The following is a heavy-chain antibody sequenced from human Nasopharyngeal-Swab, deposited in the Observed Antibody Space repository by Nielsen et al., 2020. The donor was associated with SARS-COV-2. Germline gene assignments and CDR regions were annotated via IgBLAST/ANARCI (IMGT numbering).Heavy chain of an antibody. V-gene: IGHV3-20*03. J-gene: IGHJ4*02. Sequence: WIRQPPGKGLEWVSGINWNGGSTGYADSVKGRFTISRDNAKNSLYLQMNSLRAEDTAVYYCARDHGSWYRSFDYWGQGTLVTVSS. CDR2: INWNGGST. D-gene: IGHD6-13*01. CDR3: ARDHGSWYRSFDY.